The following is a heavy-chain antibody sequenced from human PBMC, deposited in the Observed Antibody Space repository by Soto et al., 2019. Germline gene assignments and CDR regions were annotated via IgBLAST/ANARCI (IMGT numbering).Heavy chain of an antibody. CDR2: ISSSSSYI. J-gene: IGHJ3*02. CDR1: GFTFSSYS. Sequence: EVQLVESGGGLVKPGGSLRLSCAASGFTFSSYSMNWVRQAPGKGLEWVSSISSSSSYIYYADSVKGRFTISRDNAKNSLYLQMNSLRAEDTAVYYCARDMIVVVHVGAFDIWGQGTMVTVSS. D-gene: IGHD3-22*01. V-gene: IGHV3-21*01. CDR3: ARDMIVVVHVGAFDI.